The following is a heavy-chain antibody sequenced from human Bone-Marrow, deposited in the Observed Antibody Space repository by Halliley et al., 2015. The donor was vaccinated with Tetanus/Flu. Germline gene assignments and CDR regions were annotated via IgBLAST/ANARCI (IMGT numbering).Heavy chain of an antibody. Sequence: GLGWFVSIFHTGSPPSTPSLKSRVTISIDPSKGPFFLGLSSVTAADTAVYYCARRTGHGTFDIWGQGTVVTVSS. CDR3: ARRTGHGTFDI. CDR2: IFHTGSP. D-gene: IGHD1-1*01. J-gene: IGHJ3*02. V-gene: IGHV4-30-2*01.